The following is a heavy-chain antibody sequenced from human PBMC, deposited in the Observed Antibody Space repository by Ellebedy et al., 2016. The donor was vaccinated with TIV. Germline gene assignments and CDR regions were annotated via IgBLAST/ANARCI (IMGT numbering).Heavy chain of an antibody. CDR3: VRDRPNSWFDP. D-gene: IGHD4-23*01. CDR2: IETNGIKT. Sequence: GESLKISCAASGFTLSNHWMHWVRQAPGKGLVWVSYIETNGIKTNYAASVKGRFTISRDNSKNTVSLQMNSLRVEDTAVYYCVRDRPNSWFDPWGQGTLVTVSS. CDR1: GFTLSNHW. J-gene: IGHJ5*02. V-gene: IGHV3-74*01.